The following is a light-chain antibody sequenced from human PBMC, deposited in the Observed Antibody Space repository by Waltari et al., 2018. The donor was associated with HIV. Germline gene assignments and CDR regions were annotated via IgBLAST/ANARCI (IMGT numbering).Light chain of an antibody. J-gene: IGLJ3*02. CDR2: RNN. Sequence: QSVLTQPPSASGTPGQRVTISCSGGSSNIGSKYVYWYQQLPGTAPKLLMERNNQRPSGVPDGFSGSKSGTSASLAISGLRSEDEADYFCATWDDSLSGWVFGGGTNLTVL. V-gene: IGLV1-47*01. CDR1: SSNIGSKY. CDR3: ATWDDSLSGWV.